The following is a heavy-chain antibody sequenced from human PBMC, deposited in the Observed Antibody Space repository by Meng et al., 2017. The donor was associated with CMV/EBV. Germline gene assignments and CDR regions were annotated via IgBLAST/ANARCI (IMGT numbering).Heavy chain of an antibody. CDR3: AREGVGYCSSTSCYNGMDV. V-gene: IGHV1-69*05. J-gene: IGHJ6*02. D-gene: IGHD2-2*02. Sequence: SVKVSCKASGGTFSSYAISWVRQAPGQGLEWMGGIIPIFGTANYAQKFQGRVTITTDESTSTAYMELSSLRSEDTAVYYCAREGVGYCSSTSCYNGMDVWGQGTTVTVSS. CDR1: GGTFSSYA. CDR2: IIPIFGTA.